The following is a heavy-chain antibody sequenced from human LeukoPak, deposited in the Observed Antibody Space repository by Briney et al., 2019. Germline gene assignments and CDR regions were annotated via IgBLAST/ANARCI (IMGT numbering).Heavy chain of an antibody. CDR3: ARDRAVANIGQLSHFDH. D-gene: IGHD6-19*01. CDR2: ISNSGNTI. J-gene: IGHJ4*02. CDR1: GCTFSSYG. V-gene: IGHV3-48*04. Sequence: GGSLRLSCTASGCTFSSYGMNWVRQAAGKGLEWLAYISNSGNTIYYAYSVSGRFTISRDNAKNSLYLQINRLRAEDTAVYYCARDRAVANIGQLSHFDHCGQGTLVTVSS.